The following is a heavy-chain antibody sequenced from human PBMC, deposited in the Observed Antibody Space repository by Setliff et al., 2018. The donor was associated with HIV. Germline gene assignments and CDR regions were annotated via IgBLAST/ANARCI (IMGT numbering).Heavy chain of an antibody. J-gene: IGHJ3*01. CDR1: GGSFTDIGGSFTDYY. CDR2: INHSGST. D-gene: IGHD1-26*01. V-gene: IGHV4-34*01. Sequence: PSETLSLTCAVFGGSFTDIGGSFTDYYWSWIRQPPGKGLEWIGEINHSGSTNYNPSLKSRVTISVDTSKNQFSLKLSSVTAADTAVYYCARGSLGWELLRGQGTMVTV. CDR3: ARGSLGWELL.